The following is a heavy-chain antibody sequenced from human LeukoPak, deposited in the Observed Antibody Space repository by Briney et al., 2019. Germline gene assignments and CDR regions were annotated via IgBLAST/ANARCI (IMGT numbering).Heavy chain of an antibody. CDR1: GDSISSSNYY. CDR2: IYYTGST. J-gene: IGHJ4*02. V-gene: IGHV4-39*01. Sequence: SETQSLTCTVSGDSISSSNYYWGWIRQPPGKGLQWIGSIYYTGSTYHNPSLKSRVTISVDTSNSQFSLKLSSVTAADTAVYFCARHAVAYSSGFYWGQGTLATVSS. D-gene: IGHD6-19*01. CDR3: ARHAVAYSSGFY.